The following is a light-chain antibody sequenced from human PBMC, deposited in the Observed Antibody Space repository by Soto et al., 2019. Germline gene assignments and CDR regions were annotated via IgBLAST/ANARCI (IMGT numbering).Light chain of an antibody. CDR3: QQTYIIPLT. J-gene: IGKJ4*01. V-gene: IGKV1-5*01. CDR1: QNIGRW. CDR2: HAS. Sequence: DIQMTQSPSTLSASLGDRVTISCRASQNIGRWLAWYQQKPGTAPNLLIYHASNLRGGVPSRFSGGGSGTDFTLAISALQPDDFATYFCQQTYIIPLTFGGGTKVDIK.